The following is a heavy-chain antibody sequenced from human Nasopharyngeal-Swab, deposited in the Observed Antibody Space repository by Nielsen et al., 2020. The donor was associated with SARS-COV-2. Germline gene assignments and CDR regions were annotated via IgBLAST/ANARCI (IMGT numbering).Heavy chain of an antibody. D-gene: IGHD1-20*01. J-gene: IGHJ4*02. V-gene: IGHV1-46*01. Sequence: ASVKVSCKASGYTFTNYYMHWVRQAPGQGLERMGIINPSGGSTSYAQKFQGRVTMTRDTSTSTVYMELSSLRSEDTAVYYCARAYNWNDGGDYWGQGTLVTVSS. CDR3: ARAYNWNDGGDY. CDR2: INPSGGST. CDR1: GYTFTNYY.